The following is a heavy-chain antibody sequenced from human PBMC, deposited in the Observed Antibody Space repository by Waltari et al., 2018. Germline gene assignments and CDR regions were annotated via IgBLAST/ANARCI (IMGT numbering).Heavy chain of an antibody. CDR1: GGSISSYY. J-gene: IGHJ4*02. D-gene: IGHD3-22*01. CDR3: ATTYDSSGYYPYYFDY. V-gene: IGHV4-59*01. Sequence: QVQLQESGPGLVKPSETLSLTCTVSGGSISSYYWSWIRQPPGKGLEWIGYIYYSGSTNYNPSLNSRVTISVDTSKNQFSLKLSSVTAADTAVYYCATTYDSSGYYPYYFDYWGQGTLVTVSS. CDR2: IYYSGST.